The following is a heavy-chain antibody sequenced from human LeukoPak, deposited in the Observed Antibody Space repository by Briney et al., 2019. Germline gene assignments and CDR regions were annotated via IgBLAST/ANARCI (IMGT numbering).Heavy chain of an antibody. CDR3: ARGAGYSYGYEVDY. V-gene: IGHV1-2*02. CDR1: GYTFTGYY. Sequence: GASVKVSCKASGYTFTGYYMHWVRQAPGQGLEWMGWINPNSGGTNYAQKFQGRVTMTRDTSISTAYMELSRLRSDDTAVYYCARGAGYSYGYEVDYWGQGTLVTVSS. CDR2: INPNSGGT. D-gene: IGHD5-18*01. J-gene: IGHJ4*02.